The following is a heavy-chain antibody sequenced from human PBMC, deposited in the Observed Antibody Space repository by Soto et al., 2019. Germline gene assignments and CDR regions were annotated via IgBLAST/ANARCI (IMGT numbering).Heavy chain of an antibody. J-gene: IGHJ6*02. CDR2: INHSGST. V-gene: IGHV4-34*01. Sequence: SETLSLTCAVYGGSFSGYYWSWSRQPPGKGLEWIGEINHSGSTKYNPSLRSRVTISVDTSKNQFSLKLSSVTAADTAVYYCARAWAVGVPAATNYDMDVWGEGTTVTLS. D-gene: IGHD2-2*01. CDR1: GGSFSGYY. CDR3: ARAWAVGVPAATNYDMDV.